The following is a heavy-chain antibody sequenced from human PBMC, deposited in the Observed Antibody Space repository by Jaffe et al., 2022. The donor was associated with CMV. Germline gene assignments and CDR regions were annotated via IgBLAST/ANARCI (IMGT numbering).Heavy chain of an antibody. CDR1: GFTFDDYA. J-gene: IGHJ4*02. CDR2: ISWNSGSI. D-gene: IGHD1-26*01. CDR3: AKIKGGADSGSYFDY. V-gene: IGHV3-9*01. Sequence: EVQLVESGGGLVQPGRSLRLSCAASGFTFDDYAMHWVRQAPGKGLEWVSGISWNSGSIGYADSVKGRFTISRDNAKNSLYLQMNSLRAEDTALYYCAKIKGGADSGSYFDYWGQGTLVTVSS.